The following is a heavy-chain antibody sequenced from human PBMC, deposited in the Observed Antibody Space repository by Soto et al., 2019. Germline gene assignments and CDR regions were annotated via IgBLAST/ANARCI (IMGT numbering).Heavy chain of an antibody. V-gene: IGHV3-7*05. CDR3: ARDWGAPGRGSALGYYYHFGMDV. Sequence: EVQLVESGGGLVQPGGSLRLSCAASGFTFSTYWMNWVRQAPGKGLEWVANIKEDGSEAYYVDSVKGRFTISRDNAKNSLYLEMNSLRGEDTAVYYCARDWGAPGRGSALGYYYHFGMDVWGQGTTVTVPS. D-gene: IGHD3-16*01. CDR1: GFTFSTYW. J-gene: IGHJ6*02. CDR2: IKEDGSEA.